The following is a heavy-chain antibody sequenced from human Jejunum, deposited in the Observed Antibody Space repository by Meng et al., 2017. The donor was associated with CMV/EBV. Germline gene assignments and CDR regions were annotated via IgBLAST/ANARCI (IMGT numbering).Heavy chain of an antibody. CDR1: GGSISSYH. D-gene: IGHD3-16*01. CDR2: IYYTGRT. Sequence: CTGSGGSISSYHWSWIRQPRGKGLEWIGHIYYTGRTNYNPSLKSRVTISSDTSKNQFSLKLSSVTATDTAVYYCARDRGKQGGFDFWGQGTLVTVSS. J-gene: IGHJ4*02. CDR3: ARDRGKQGGFDF. V-gene: IGHV4-59*01.